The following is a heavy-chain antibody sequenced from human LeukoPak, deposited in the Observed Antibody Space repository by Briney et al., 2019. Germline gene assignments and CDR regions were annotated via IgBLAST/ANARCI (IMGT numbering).Heavy chain of an antibody. Sequence: PSETLSLTCTVSGGSISSYYWSWIRQPPGKGLEWIGYIYYSGSTNYNPSLKSRVTISVDTSKNQFSLKLSSVTAADTAVYYCANTYRHYYYYMDVWGKGTTVTVSS. CDR2: IYYSGST. D-gene: IGHD4-11*01. CDR1: GGSISSYY. CDR3: ANTYRHYYYYMDV. J-gene: IGHJ6*03. V-gene: IGHV4-59*01.